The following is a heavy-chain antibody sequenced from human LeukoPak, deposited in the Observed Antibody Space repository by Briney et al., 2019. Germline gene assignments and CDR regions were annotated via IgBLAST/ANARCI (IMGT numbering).Heavy chain of an antibody. V-gene: IGHV4-61*02. D-gene: IGHD4/OR15-4a*01. CDR1: GGSISSGSYY. CDR3: ARDLRTTYDY. CDR2: IYTSGST. Sequence: SQTLSLTCTVSGGSISSGSYYWSWIRQPAGKGLEWIGRIYTSGSTNYNPSLKSRVTISVDTSKNQFSLKLSSVTAADTAVYYCARDLRTTYDYWGQGTLVTVPS. J-gene: IGHJ4*02.